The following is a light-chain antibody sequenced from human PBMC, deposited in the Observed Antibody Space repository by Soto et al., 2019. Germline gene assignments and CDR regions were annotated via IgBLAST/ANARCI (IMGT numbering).Light chain of an antibody. CDR1: SSDVGGYNY. CDR3: SSYTSSSTFYV. Sequence: QSALTQPASVSGSPRQSITISCTGTSSDVGGYNYISWYQQHPGKPHKLLIYDVSNRPSGVSNRFSGSKSGNTASLTISGLQAEDEADYYCSSYTSSSTFYVFGTGTKLTVL. J-gene: IGLJ1*01. V-gene: IGLV2-14*01. CDR2: DVS.